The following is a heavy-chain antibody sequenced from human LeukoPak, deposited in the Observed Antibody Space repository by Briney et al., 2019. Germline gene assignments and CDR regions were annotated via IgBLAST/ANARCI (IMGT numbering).Heavy chain of an antibody. Sequence: PSETLSLTCTVSGGSISSSSYYWSWIRQPPGKGLEWIRYIYYSGSTSYNPSLKSRVTISVDTSKNQFSLKLSSVTAADTAVYYCARTSGYSGYTPLRVGGYYGMDVWGQGTTVTVSS. J-gene: IGHJ6*02. D-gene: IGHD5-12*01. V-gene: IGHV4-61*01. CDR1: GGSISSSSYY. CDR2: IYYSGST. CDR3: ARTSGYSGYTPLRVGGYYGMDV.